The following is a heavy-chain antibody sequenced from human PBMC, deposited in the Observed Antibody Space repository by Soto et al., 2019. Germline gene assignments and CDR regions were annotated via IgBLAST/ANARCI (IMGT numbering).Heavy chain of an antibody. Sequence: SVKVSCNASGRTFSSYSISWARQAPGQGLEWMGGNIPIFGTANYAQKFQGRVTITADESTSTAYMELSSLRSEDTAVYYCARDLRPRSYYYHWGQGTLVTVSS. D-gene: IGHD3-10*01. CDR2: NIPIFGTA. V-gene: IGHV1-69*01. CDR1: GRTFSSYS. CDR3: ARDLRPRSYYYH. J-gene: IGHJ5*02.